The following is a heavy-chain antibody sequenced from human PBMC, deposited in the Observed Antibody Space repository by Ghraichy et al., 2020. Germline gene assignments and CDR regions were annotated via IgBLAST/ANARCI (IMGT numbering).Heavy chain of an antibody. CDR1: GFTFSSYS. CDR2: ISSSSSYI. V-gene: IGHV3-21*01. J-gene: IGHJ3*02. Sequence: GGSLRLSCAASGFTFSSYSMNWVRQAPGKGLEWVSSISSSSSYIYYADSVKGRFTISRDNAKNSLYLQMNSLRAEDTAVYYCARDRIYDSSGYIYDAFDIWGQGTMVTVSS. D-gene: IGHD3-22*01. CDR3: ARDRIYDSSGYIYDAFDI.